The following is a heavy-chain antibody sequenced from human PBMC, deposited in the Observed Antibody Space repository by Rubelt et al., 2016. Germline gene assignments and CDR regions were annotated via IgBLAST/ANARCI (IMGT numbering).Heavy chain of an antibody. J-gene: IGHJ4*02. CDR1: GYTFTSYD. V-gene: IGHV1-8*01. Sequence: QVQLVQSGAEVKKPGASVKVSCKASGYTFTSYDINWVRQATGQGLEWMGWMNPNSGNTGYAQKFQGRVTMTRNTSISTAYMELSRLGSDDTAVYYCARFAIGGHSSGYLFDYWGKGTLVTVSS. CDR2: MNPNSGNT. CDR3: ARFAIGGHSSGYLFDY. D-gene: IGHD3-22*01.